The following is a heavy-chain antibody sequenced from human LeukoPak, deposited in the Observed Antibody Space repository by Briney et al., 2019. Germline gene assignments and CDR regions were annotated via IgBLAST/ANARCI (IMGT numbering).Heavy chain of an antibody. Sequence: SETLSLTCAVYGGSFGGYYWSWIRQPPGKGLEWIGEINHSGSTNYNPSLKSRVTLSVDTSKNQFSLKLSSVTAADTAVYYCATTSGGCSSTSCYEGSWFDPWGQGTLVTVSS. D-gene: IGHD2-2*01. CDR2: INHSGST. CDR3: ATTSGGCSSTSCYEGSWFDP. J-gene: IGHJ5*02. V-gene: IGHV4-34*01. CDR1: GGSFGGYY.